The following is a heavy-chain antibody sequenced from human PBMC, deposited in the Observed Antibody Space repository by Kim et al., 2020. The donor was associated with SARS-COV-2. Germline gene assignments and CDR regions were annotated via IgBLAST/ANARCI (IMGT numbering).Heavy chain of an antibody. J-gene: IGHJ5*02. CDR2: IKSKTDGGTT. CDR3: TTDLGYGEPFDP. D-gene: IGHD4-17*01. CDR1: GFTFSNAW. V-gene: IGHV3-15*01. Sequence: GGSLRLSCAASGFTFSNAWMSWVRQAPGKGLEWVGRIKSKTDGGTTDYAAPVKGRFTISRDDSKNTLYLQMNSLKTEDTAVYYCTTDLGYGEPFDPWGQGTLVTVSS.